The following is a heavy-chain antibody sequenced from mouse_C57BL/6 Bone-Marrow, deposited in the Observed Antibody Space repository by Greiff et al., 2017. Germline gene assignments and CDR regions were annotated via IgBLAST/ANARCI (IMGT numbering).Heavy chain of an antibody. CDR3: AIHARSTFYFDY. V-gene: IGHV1-69*01. CDR2: IDPADSYT. D-gene: IGHD2-1*01. CDR1: GYTFTSYW. J-gene: IGHJ2*01. Sequence: QVQLQQPGAELVMPGASVKLSCKASGYTFTSYWMHWVKQRPGQGLEWIGEIDPADSYTNYNQKFKGKSTLTVDKSSSTAYMQLSGLTSEDSAVYYCAIHARSTFYFDYWGQGTTLTVSS.